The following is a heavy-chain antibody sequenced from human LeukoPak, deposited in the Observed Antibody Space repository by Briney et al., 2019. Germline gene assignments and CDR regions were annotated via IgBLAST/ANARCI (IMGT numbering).Heavy chain of an antibody. V-gene: IGHV4-38-2*02. CDR1: GYSISSGYY. D-gene: IGHD3-22*01. Sequence: SETLSLTCIVSGYSISSGYYWGWIRQPPGKGLEWIASIYHSGSTYYNPSLKSRATISVDRSKNQFSLKLSSVTAADTAVYYCVREITMTVVVDRGQGTLVTVSS. CDR2: IYHSGST. J-gene: IGHJ4*02. CDR3: VREITMTVVVD.